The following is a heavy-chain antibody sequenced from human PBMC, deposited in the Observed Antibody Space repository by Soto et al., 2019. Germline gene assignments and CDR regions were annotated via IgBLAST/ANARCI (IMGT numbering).Heavy chain of an antibody. V-gene: IGHV5-51*01. Sequence: GESLKISCKGSGYSFTSYCIGWVRQMPGKGLEWMGIIYPGDSDTRYSPSFQGQVTISADKSISTAYLQWSSLEASDTAMYYCARHQIRREVFGTGMDVWGQGTTVTVSS. CDR2: IYPGDSDT. J-gene: IGHJ6*02. D-gene: IGHD6-13*01. CDR3: ARHQIRREVFGTGMDV. CDR1: GYSFTSYC.